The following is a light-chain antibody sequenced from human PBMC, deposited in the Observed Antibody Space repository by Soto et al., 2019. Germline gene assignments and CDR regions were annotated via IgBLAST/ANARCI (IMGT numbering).Light chain of an antibody. CDR2: DAS. CDR3: QQRINWPFFT. Sequence: DIVLTQSPATLSLSPGERATLSCRASQSVSSYLAWYQQKPGQAPMLLIYDASNRATGIPARFSGSGSGTDFTLTISSLVPEDFAVYYCQQRINWPFFTFGLGTKVDIK. J-gene: IGKJ3*01. CDR1: QSVSSY. V-gene: IGKV3-11*01.